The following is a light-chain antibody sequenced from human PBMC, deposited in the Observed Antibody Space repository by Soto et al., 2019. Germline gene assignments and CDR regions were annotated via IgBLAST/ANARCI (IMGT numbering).Light chain of an antibody. J-gene: IGKJ1*01. CDR2: AAS. V-gene: IGKV3-15*01. CDR3: QQYNNWPLT. CDR1: QSISRN. Sequence: EIVMKQSPATLSVSPGERATLSCRASQSISRNLAWYQQKPGQAPRLLIYAASTRATGLPARFSGSGSGTEFTLTISSLQSEDFAVYSCQQYNNWPLTFGQGTKVDI.